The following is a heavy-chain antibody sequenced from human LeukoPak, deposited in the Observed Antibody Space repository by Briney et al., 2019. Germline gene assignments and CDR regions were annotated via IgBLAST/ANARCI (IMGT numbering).Heavy chain of an antibody. CDR2: MYTSVTT. CDR1: GASISTYY. J-gene: IGHJ4*02. Sequence: PSETLSLTCTASGASISTYYWTWVRQPPGKGLEWIGSMYTSVTTKYNPSLKSRGTISVDTSKNRSSLNLISVTAADTAVYYCARHLAPYRPFHDWGQGSLVTVSS. D-gene: IGHD1-14*01. V-gene: IGHV4-4*09. CDR3: ARHLAPYRPFHD.